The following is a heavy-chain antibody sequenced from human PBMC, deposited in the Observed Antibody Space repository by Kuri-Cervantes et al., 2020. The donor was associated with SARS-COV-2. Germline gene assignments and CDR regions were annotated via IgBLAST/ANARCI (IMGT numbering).Heavy chain of an antibody. CDR1: GASFTSGDSY. V-gene: IGHV4-61*09. CDR2: IYTSGST. Sequence: SETLSLTCTVSGASFTSGDSYWSWIRQPAGKGLEWIGHIYTSGSTKYNPSLKSRVTMSVDTSKNQFSLKLSSVTAADTAVYYCARQYRSGFVNWFDPWGQGTLVTVSS. D-gene: IGHD3-3*01. CDR3: ARQYRSGFVNWFDP. J-gene: IGHJ5*02.